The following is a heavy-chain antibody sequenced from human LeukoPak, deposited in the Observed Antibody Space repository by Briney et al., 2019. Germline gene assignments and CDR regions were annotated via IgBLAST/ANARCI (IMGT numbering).Heavy chain of an antibody. J-gene: IGHJ4*02. CDR2: ISGGGDT. CDR1: GFTFSSSA. V-gene: IGHV3-23*01. CDR3: AKKSSGLNPFDY. Sequence: PGGSLRLSCAASGFTFSSSAMSWVRQTPGKGLEWVSGISGGGDTRYADSVKGRFTISRDNSKNMMYLQMNSLRAEDTAIYYCAKKSSGLNPFDYWGQGTLVTVSS. D-gene: IGHD1-14*01.